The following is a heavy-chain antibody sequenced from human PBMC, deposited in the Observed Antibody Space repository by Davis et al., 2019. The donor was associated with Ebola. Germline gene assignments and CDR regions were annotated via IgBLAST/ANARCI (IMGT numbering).Heavy chain of an antibody. V-gene: IGHV5-51*01. CDR2: IYPGDSDN. J-gene: IGHJ6*02. CDR1: GYIFSSQW. D-gene: IGHD6-13*01. Sequence: GESLKISCTASGYIFSSQWIAWVRQMPGKGLEWMGIIYPGDSDNRYSSYFQGQVTISADKSISTAYLQWSTLKDSDTAVYYCAGAAVPYYYYGMDVWGQGTTVTVSS. CDR3: AGAAVPYYYYGMDV.